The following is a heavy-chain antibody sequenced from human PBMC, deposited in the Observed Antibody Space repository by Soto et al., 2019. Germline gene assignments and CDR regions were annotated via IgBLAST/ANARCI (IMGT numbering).Heavy chain of an antibody. CDR1: GYTFTSYA. CDR3: ARALLLVLWFAEPDLDY. V-gene: IGHV1-3*01. D-gene: IGHD3-10*01. Sequence: ASVKVSCKASGYTFTSYAMHWVRQAPGQRLEWMGWINAGNGNTKYSRKFQGRVTITRDTSASTAYMELSSLRSEDTAVYYCARALLLVLWFAEPDLDYWGQGTLVTVSS. J-gene: IGHJ4*02. CDR2: INAGNGNT.